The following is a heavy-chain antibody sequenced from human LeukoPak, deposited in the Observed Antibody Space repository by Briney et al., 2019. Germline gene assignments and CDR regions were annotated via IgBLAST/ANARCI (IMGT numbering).Heavy chain of an antibody. CDR3: ARPYDFWSGYSSGYFDY. Sequence: ASVKVSCKASGYTFTGYDMHWVRQAPGQGLEWMGWINPNSGGTNYAQKFQGRVTMTRDTSISTAYMELSRLRSDDTAVYYCARPYDFWSGYSSGYFDYWGQGTLVTVSS. V-gene: IGHV1-2*02. CDR1: GYTFTGYD. J-gene: IGHJ4*02. CDR2: INPNSGGT. D-gene: IGHD3-3*01.